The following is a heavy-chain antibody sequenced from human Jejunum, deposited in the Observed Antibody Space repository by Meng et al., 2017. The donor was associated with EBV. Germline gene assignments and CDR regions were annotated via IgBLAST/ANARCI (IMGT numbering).Heavy chain of an antibody. J-gene: IGHJ4*02. CDR1: CDSTSSSHW. CDR2: MHPGGST. CDR3: AKSNDYSLNS. D-gene: IGHD4-11*01. V-gene: IGHV4-4*02. Sequence: QVQLQEPGPGLVKPSGTLSLTCAVSCDSTSSSHWWSWVRQPPGKGLEWIGEMHPGGSTNYNPSLKSRVTISVDNSKNQFSLKLTSVTAADTAVYYCAKSNDYSLNSWGQGTLVTVSS.